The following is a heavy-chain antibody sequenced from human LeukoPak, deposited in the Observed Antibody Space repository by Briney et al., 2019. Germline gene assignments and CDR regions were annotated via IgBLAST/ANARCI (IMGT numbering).Heavy chain of an antibody. V-gene: IGHV1-2*02. Sequence: GASVKVSCKASGYTFTGYYMHWVRQAPGQGLEWMGWINLKSGGTNSAEKFQVRVTMTRDTSISTAYMELSRLRSDDTAVYYCARVRFNYYYYMDVWGKGTTVTVSS. CDR3: ARVRFNYYYYMDV. CDR1: GYTFTGYY. D-gene: IGHD3-3*01. CDR2: INLKSGGT. J-gene: IGHJ6*03.